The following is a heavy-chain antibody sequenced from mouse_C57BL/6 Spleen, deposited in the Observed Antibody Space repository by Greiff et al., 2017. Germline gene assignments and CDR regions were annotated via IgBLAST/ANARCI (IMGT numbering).Heavy chain of an antibody. CDR2: IWRGGST. CDR3: AKNGYYGSRAMGY. J-gene: IGHJ4*01. V-gene: IGHV2-5*01. D-gene: IGHD1-1*01. CDR1: GFSLTSYG. Sequence: QVQLQQSGPGLVQPSQSLSITCTVSGFSLTSYGVHWVRQSPGKGLEWLGVIWRGGSTDYNAAFMSRLSITKDNSKSQVFFKMNSLQADDTAIYYCAKNGYYGSRAMGYWGQGTSVTVSS.